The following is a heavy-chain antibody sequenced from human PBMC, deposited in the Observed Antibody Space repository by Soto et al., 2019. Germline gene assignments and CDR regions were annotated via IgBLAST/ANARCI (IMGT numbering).Heavy chain of an antibody. CDR3: ARDQGGEFLKGSGMDV. CDR1: GDSISRYY. D-gene: IGHD3-10*01. J-gene: IGHJ6*02. CDR2: IYYSGET. V-gene: IGHV4-59*01. Sequence: QVQLQESGPGLLKPSETLSLTCTVSGDSISRYYWSWIRLSPGKGLEWIGYIYYSGETNYNPSVKSRVTISVDRTKNQFSLKLSSVTAADTAVYYCARDQGGEFLKGSGMDVWGQGTTVTVSS.